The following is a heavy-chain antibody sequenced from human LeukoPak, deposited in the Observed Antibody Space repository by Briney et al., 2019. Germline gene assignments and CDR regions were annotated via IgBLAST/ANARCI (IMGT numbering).Heavy chain of an antibody. CDR1: GYTFTSYD. Sequence: ASVKVSCKASGYTFTSYDINWVRQATGQGLERMGWMNPNSGNTGYAQKFQGRVTMTRNTSISTAYMELSSLRSEDTAVYYCARYCGGDCYIPGIYYYYGMDVWGQGTTVTVSS. D-gene: IGHD2-21*02. V-gene: IGHV1-8*01. CDR3: ARYCGGDCYIPGIYYYYGMDV. CDR2: MNPNSGNT. J-gene: IGHJ6*02.